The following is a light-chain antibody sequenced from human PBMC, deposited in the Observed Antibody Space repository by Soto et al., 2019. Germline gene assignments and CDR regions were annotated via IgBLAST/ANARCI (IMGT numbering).Light chain of an antibody. CDR2: GAS. Sequence: DIQMTQSPPTLSASVGDRVTITCRASQSIRHYLAWYQQMPGKAPKLLIYGASTLQSGVPSRFSGSGSGTEFTRSISSLQPDDFGTYFCQHHNSYSQTFGQGTKVEIK. CDR1: QSIRHY. V-gene: IGKV1-5*01. J-gene: IGKJ1*01. CDR3: QHHNSYSQT.